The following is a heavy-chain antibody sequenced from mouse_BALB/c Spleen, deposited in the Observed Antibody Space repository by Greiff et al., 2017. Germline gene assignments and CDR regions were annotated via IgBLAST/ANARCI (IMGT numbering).Heavy chain of an antibody. Sequence: QVQLQQSGAELARPGASVKLSCKASGYTFTSYWMQWVKQRPGQGLEWIGAIYPGDGDTRYTQKFKGKATLTADKSSSTAYMQLSSLASEDSAVYYCARSGDGYSAWFAYWGQGTLVTVSA. CDR3: ARSGDGYSAWFAY. CDR1: GYTFTSYW. D-gene: IGHD2-3*01. CDR2: IYPGDGDT. V-gene: IGHV1-87*01. J-gene: IGHJ3*01.